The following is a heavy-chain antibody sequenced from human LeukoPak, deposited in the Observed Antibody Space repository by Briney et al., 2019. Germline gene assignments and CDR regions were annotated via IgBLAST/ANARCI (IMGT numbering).Heavy chain of an antibody. CDR2: IYYSGST. D-gene: IGHD2-15*01. V-gene: IGHV4-59*12. CDR1: GGSISSYY. J-gene: IGHJ3*02. CDR3: ARDRGAPDVVDAFDI. Sequence: SETLSLTCTVSGGSISSYYWSWIRQPPGKGLEWIGYIYYSGSTNYNPSLKSRVTISVDTSKNQFSLKLSSVTAADTAAYYCARDRGAPDVVDAFDIWGQGTMVTVSS.